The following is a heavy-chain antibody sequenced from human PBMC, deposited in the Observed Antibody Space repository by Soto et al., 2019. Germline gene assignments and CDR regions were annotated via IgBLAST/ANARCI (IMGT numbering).Heavy chain of an antibody. J-gene: IGHJ3*02. D-gene: IGHD3-10*01. CDR1: GYTLTELS. V-gene: IGHV1-24*01. CDR2: FDPEDGET. CDR3: ATAMYYYGSGSYFSSRPYDAFDI. Sequence: ASVKVSCKVSGYTLTELSMHWVRQAPGKGLEWMGGFDPEDGETIYAQKFQGRVTMTEDTSTDTACMELSSLRSEDTAVYYCATAMYYYGSGSYFSSRPYDAFDIWGQGTMVTVSS.